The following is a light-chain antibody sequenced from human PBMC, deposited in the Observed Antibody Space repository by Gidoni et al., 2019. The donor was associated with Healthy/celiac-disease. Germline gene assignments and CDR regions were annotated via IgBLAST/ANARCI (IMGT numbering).Light chain of an antibody. V-gene: IGLV2-14*03. Sequence: QSALTQPASVSGSPGKSITIPCTGTSSDVGGYNYVSWYQQHPGKAPKLMIYDVSNRPSGVSNRFSGSKSGNTASLTISGLQAEDEADYYCSSYTSSSTLGGVFGTGTKVTVL. CDR2: DVS. CDR1: SSDVGGYNY. CDR3: SSYTSSSTLGGV. J-gene: IGLJ1*01.